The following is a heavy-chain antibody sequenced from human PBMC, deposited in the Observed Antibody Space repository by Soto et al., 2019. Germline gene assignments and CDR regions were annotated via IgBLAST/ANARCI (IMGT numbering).Heavy chain of an antibody. D-gene: IGHD3-3*01. V-gene: IGHV3-30-3*01. Sequence: QVQLVESGGGVVQPGRSLRLSCAASGFIFSSYAMHWVRQAPGKGLEWVAVISYDGSNKYYADSVKGRFTISRDNSKNTLYLQMNSLRAEDTAVYYCARDAQGVVNNYFDYWGQGTLVTVSS. CDR2: ISYDGSNK. J-gene: IGHJ4*02. CDR3: ARDAQGVVNNYFDY. CDR1: GFIFSSYA.